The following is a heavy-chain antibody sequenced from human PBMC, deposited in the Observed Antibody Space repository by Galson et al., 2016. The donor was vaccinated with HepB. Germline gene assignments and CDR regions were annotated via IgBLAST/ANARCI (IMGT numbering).Heavy chain of an antibody. CDR3: AREGGYDFWSGYSFRVWSLDY. Sequence: SLRLSCAVSGFNFSTYWMNWVRQAPGEGLVWVSRINRDGSTTNYVDSVKGRFTISRDNSKNTLYLQMSSLRAEDTAVYYCAREGGYDFWSGYSFRVWSLDYWGQGTLVTVSS. CDR2: INRDGSTT. V-gene: IGHV3-74*01. J-gene: IGHJ4*02. CDR1: GFNFSTYW. D-gene: IGHD3-3*01.